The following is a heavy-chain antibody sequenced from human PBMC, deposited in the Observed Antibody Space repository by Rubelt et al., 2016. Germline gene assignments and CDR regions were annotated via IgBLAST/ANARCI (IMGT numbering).Heavy chain of an antibody. V-gene: IGHV1-2*02. CDR2: INPNSGGT. J-gene: IGHJ4*02. Sequence: QVQLVQSGAEVKKPGASVKVSCKASGYTFTGYYMHWVRQAPGQGLEWMGWINPNSGGTNYAQKFQGRVTMTRDTSISTAYMELSSLRSEDTAVYYCARKSYGDTGYYFDYWGQGTLVTVSS. CDR1: GYTFTGYY. CDR3: ARKSYGDTGYYFDY. D-gene: IGHD4-17*01.